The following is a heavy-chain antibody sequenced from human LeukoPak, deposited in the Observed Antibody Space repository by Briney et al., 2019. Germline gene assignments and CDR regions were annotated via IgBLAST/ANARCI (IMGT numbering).Heavy chain of an antibody. D-gene: IGHD5-18*01. Sequence: ATVKVSCKASGYTFTGYYLHWVRQAPGQGLEWMGWINPNSGGTNYAQKFQGWVTMTRDTPISTAYMELSRLRSDDTAVYYCARGLGYSYEGYYYGMDVWGQGTTVTVSS. CDR3: ARGLGYSYEGYYYGMDV. CDR1: GYTFTGYY. J-gene: IGHJ6*02. CDR2: INPNSGGT. V-gene: IGHV1-2*04.